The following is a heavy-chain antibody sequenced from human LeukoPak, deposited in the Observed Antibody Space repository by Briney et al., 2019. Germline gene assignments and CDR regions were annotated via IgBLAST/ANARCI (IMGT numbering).Heavy chain of an antibody. J-gene: IGHJ2*01. Sequence: ASVKVSCKASGYTFTGYYMHWVRQAPGQGLEWMGWINPNSGGTNYAQKFQGRVTMTRDTSISTAYMELSSLRSEDTAVYYCATSLEMATIGDWYFDLWGRGTLVTVSS. CDR1: GYTFTGYY. V-gene: IGHV1-2*02. CDR2: INPNSGGT. CDR3: ATSLEMATIGDWYFDL. D-gene: IGHD5-24*01.